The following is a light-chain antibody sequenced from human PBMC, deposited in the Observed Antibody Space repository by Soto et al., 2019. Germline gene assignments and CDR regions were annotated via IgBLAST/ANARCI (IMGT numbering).Light chain of an antibody. J-gene: IGLJ1*01. CDR2: GNS. CDR1: SSNIGSND. Sequence: QAVVTQTPSTSGTPGQRITISCSGSSSNIGSNDVTWYQQLPGAAPKLLIYGNSNRPSGVPDRFSGSKSGTSASLAITGLQAEDEADYYCQSYDSSLSGYVFGTGTKLTVL. CDR3: QSYDSSLSGYV. V-gene: IGLV1-40*01.